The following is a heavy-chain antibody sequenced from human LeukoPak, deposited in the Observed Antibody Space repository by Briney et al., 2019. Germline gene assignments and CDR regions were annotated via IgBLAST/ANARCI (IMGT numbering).Heavy chain of an antibody. CDR3: ARLVAVTGTVDYFDP. CDR1: GGSIGGYH. J-gene: IGHJ5*02. CDR2: IYYKGIT. Sequence: PSETLSLTCVVSGGSIGGYHWSWIRQPPGKGLEWIGYIYYKGITNYNPSLKSRVTISLDTSKSQFPLNLSSVTAADTAVYYCARLVAVTGTVDYFDPWGQGTVVTVSS. D-gene: IGHD2-21*02. V-gene: IGHV4-59*08.